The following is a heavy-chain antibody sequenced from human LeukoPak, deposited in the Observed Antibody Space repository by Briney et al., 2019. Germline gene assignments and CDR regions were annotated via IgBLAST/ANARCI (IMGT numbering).Heavy chain of an antibody. Sequence: PGGSLRLSCAASGFTFSNAWMCWVRQAPGKGLEWVAFIRYDGSNKYYADSVKGRFTISRDNSKNTLYLQMNSLRAEDTAVYYCANLDWSGYYRAYYWGQGTLVTVSS. CDR1: GFTFSNAW. V-gene: IGHV3-30*02. J-gene: IGHJ4*02. CDR3: ANLDWSGYYRAYY. D-gene: IGHD3-3*01. CDR2: IRYDGSNK.